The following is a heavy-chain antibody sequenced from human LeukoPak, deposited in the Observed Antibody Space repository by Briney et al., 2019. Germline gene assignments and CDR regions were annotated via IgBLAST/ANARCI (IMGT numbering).Heavy chain of an antibody. CDR1: GGTFSSYA. V-gene: IGHV1-69*04. J-gene: IGHJ4*02. Sequence: GASVKVSCKASGGTFSSYAISWVRQAPGQGLEWMGRIIPILGIANYAQKFQGRVTITADKSTSTAYMELSSLRSEDTAVYYCARDNPGAAFYYFDYWGQGTLVTVSS. CDR2: IIPILGIA. CDR3: ARDNPGAAFYYFDY. D-gene: IGHD1-26*01.